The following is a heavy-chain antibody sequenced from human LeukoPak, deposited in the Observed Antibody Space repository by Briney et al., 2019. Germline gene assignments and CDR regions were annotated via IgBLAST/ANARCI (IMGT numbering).Heavy chain of an antibody. CDR2: NYPGDSNT. J-gene: IGHJ3*02. V-gene: IGHV5-51*01. Sequence: GESLKISYKCSGYSFTNYLIGWVRQMPRKGLGWMGINYPGDSNTRYRPSLQGQATITADKSITTAYLQCSRLKASATAKYYCARGIRYSSSYRNDAFDIWGQGTMVTVSS. CDR1: GYSFTNYL. D-gene: IGHD6-6*01. CDR3: ARGIRYSSSYRNDAFDI.